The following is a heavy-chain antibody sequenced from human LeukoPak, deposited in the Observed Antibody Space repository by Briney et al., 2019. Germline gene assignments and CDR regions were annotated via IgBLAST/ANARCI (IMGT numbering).Heavy chain of an antibody. Sequence: PGGSLRLSCVASGFTFSSFTMNWVRQAPGKGLECVSGISGSASSTFYADSVKGRFTISRDNSNNTLYLQMNSLRAEDMAVYYCAKDYIWWLRSGYFDYWGQGTLVTVSS. J-gene: IGHJ4*02. D-gene: IGHD2-8*02. CDR2: ISGSASST. CDR3: AKDYIWWLRSGYFDY. CDR1: GFTFSSFT. V-gene: IGHV3-23*01.